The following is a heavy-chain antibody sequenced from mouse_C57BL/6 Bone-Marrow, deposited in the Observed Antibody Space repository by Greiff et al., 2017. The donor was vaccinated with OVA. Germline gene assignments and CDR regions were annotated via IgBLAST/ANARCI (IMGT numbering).Heavy chain of an antibody. Sequence: QVQLQQPGAELVKPGASVKLSCKASGYTFTSYWMHWVKQRPGQGLEWIGMIHPNSGSTNYNEKFKSKATLTVDKSSSTAYMQLSSLTSEDSAVYYCVSYYSNYETPLFDYWGQGTTLTVSS. CDR3: VSYYSNYETPLFDY. CDR2: IHPNSGST. V-gene: IGHV1-64*01. J-gene: IGHJ2*01. D-gene: IGHD2-5*01. CDR1: GYTFTSYW.